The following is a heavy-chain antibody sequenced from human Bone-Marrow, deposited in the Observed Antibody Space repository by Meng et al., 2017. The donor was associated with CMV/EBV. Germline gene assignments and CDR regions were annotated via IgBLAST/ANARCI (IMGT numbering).Heavy chain of an antibody. CDR3: ARDGRLYDFWSGYYGYYFDY. D-gene: IGHD3-3*01. J-gene: IGHJ4*02. Sequence: SETLSLTCTVSDDSISSSSYYWGWIRQPPGKGLEWMGSFYYSGSTYYSPSLKSRVTISGDMSKNQFSLKLSSVTAADTAVYCCARDGRLYDFWSGYYGYYFDYWGQGTLVTVSS. CDR2: FYYSGST. V-gene: IGHV4-39*07. CDR1: DDSISSSSYY.